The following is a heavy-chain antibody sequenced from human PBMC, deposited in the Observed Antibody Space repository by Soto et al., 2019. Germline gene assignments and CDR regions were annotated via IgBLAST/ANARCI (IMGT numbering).Heavy chain of an antibody. V-gene: IGHV4-59*01. CDR2: IYYSGST. Sequence: PSEPLSLPCSVADGTSSGYYWSWISQPPGKGLEWIGYIYYSGSTNYNPSLKSRVTISVDTSKNQFSLKLSSVTAADTAVYYCPRDTRHVATSHYFDSWGQGTLVTASP. J-gene: IGHJ4*02. D-gene: IGHD5-12*01. CDR1: DGTSSGYY. CDR3: PRDTRHVATSHYFDS.